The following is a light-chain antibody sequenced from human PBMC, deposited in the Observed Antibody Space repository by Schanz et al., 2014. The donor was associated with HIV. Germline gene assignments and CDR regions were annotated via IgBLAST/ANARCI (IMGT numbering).Light chain of an antibody. CDR1: SSDLGVYNF. J-gene: IGLJ2*01. V-gene: IGLV2-14*03. Sequence: QSALTQPASVSGSPGQSITISCSGTSSDLGVYNFVSWYQQRPGTAPKLMIYDVSNRPSGVSNRFSGSKSGNTASLTISELRAEDEADYYCSSYTSSSTVVFGGGTKVTVL. CDR2: DVS. CDR3: SSYTSSSTVV.